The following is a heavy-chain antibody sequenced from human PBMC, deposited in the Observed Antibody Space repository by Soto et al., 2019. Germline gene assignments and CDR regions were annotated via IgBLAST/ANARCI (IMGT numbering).Heavy chain of an antibody. J-gene: IGHJ3*02. D-gene: IGHD3-22*01. CDR1: GFTFSSYS. CDR3: ATSFYYYDSSGPSTGAFDI. CDR2: ISSSSSYI. V-gene: IGHV3-21*01. Sequence: PGGSLRLSCAASGFTFSSYSMNWVRQAPGKGLEWVSSISSSSSYIYYADSVKGRFTISRDNTKNSLYLKMNSLRAEDTAVYYCATSFYYYDSSGPSTGAFDIWGQGTMVTVSS.